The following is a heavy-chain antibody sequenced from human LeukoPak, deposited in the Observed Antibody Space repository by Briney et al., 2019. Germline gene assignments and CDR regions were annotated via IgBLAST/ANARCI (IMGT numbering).Heavy chain of an antibody. CDR3: AKGRRQHPSFDY. V-gene: IGHV3-23*01. J-gene: IGHJ4*02. Sequence: GGSLRLSCAASGFTFSSYAMSWVRQAPGRGLEWVSAISGSGGSTYYADSVKGWFTISRDNSKNTLYLQMNSLRAEDTAVYYCAKGRRQHPSFDYWGQGTLVTVSS. CDR2: ISGSGGST. CDR1: GFTFSSYA. D-gene: IGHD6-13*01.